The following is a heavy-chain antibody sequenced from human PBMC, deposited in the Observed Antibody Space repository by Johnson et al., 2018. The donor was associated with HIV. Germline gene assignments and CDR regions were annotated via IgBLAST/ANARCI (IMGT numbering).Heavy chain of an antibody. V-gene: IGHV3-15*01. CDR1: GFTFSNAW. D-gene: IGHD3-22*01. J-gene: IGHJ3*02. CDR3: VKGDDSSGYQGNGAFDI. Sequence: VQLVESGGGLVKPGWSLRLSCAASGFTFSNAWMSWVRQAPGKGLEWVGRIKSKTDGGTTDYAAPVKGRFTISRDDSKNTLYLQMNSLKTEDTALYYCVKGDDSSGYQGNGAFDIWGQGTMVTVSS. CDR2: IKSKTDGGTT.